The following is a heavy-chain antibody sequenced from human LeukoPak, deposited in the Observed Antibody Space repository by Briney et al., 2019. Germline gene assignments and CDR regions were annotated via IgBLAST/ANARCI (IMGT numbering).Heavy chain of an antibody. Sequence: ASVKVSCKASGFTFTSSAVQWVRQARGQRLEWIGWIVVGSGNTNYAQKFQERVTITRDMSTSTAYMELSSLRSEDTAVYYCARDYSYCSSTSCYNQHAFDIWGQGTMVTVSS. D-gene: IGHD2-2*02. CDR3: ARDYSYCSSTSCYNQHAFDI. CDR2: IVVGSGNT. J-gene: IGHJ3*02. V-gene: IGHV1-58*01. CDR1: GFTFTSSA.